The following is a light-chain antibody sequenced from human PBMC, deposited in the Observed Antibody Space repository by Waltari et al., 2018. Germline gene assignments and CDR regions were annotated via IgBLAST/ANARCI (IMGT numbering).Light chain of an antibody. CDR1: QGVGSY. V-gene: IGKV3-11*01. Sequence: EIVLTQSPATLSLSPGEGATLSCSASQGVGSYLAWYQQKPGQAPRLLIYDASNRATGIPVRFSGSGSGTDFTLTISSLEPEDFAVYYCQQRSNWPPFTFGPGTKVDMK. J-gene: IGKJ3*01. CDR2: DAS. CDR3: QQRSNWPPFT.